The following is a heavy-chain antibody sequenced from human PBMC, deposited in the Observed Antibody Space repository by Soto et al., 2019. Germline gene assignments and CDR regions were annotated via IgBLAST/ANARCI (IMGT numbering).Heavy chain of an antibody. CDR1: GYTFTSYY. CDR3: ARSRVVRHAFDN. V-gene: IGHV1-46*01. J-gene: IGHJ3*02. CDR2: INPSGGST. D-gene: IGHD3-10*01. Sequence: QVQLVQSGAEVKKPGASVKVSCKASGYTFTSYYMHWVRQAPGQGLEWMGIINPSGGSTSYAQKFQGKVTMTRDTSTRTVYMELSSLRSEDTAVYYCARSRVVRHAFDNWGQRTMVTVSS.